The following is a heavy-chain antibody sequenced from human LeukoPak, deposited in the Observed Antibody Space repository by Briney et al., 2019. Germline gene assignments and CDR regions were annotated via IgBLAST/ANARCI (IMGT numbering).Heavy chain of an antibody. CDR2: ISGSGVDT. Sequence: GGSLRLSCAASGFTFSSYSMNWVRQAPGKGLERISGISGSGVDTYYADSVKGRFTISRDNSLNTLYLQMNSLRAEDTAVYYCAKGSSYSSGNNWFDPWGQGTLVTVSS. CDR3: AKGSSYSSGNNWFDP. D-gene: IGHD3-22*01. V-gene: IGHV3-23*01. CDR1: GFTFSSYS. J-gene: IGHJ5*02.